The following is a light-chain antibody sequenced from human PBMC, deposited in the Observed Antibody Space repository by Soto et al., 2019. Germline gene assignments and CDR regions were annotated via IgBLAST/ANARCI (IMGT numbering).Light chain of an antibody. J-gene: IGKJ1*01. CDR2: DVS. CDR3: QQYNAFPGT. Sequence: DILMTESPSSLSASVGDRVTITCRASQTITNWLAWYQQKAGRAPKLLIFDVSSLKRGVPSRFSGSGSGTEFTLTITSLQPDDFATYYCQQYNAFPGTFGQGTKVDI. V-gene: IGKV1-5*01. CDR1: QTITNW.